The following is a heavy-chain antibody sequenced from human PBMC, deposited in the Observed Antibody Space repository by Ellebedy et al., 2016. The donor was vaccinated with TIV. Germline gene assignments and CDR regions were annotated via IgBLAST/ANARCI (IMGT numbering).Heavy chain of an antibody. Sequence: AASVKVSCKASGYTFTSYGISWVRPAPGQGLEWMGWISAYNGNTNYAQKFQGRASMTKDASTNTVQLELMSLNFDDPAVYYCGRELGMGRGAMDVWGQGTTVTVSS. CDR3: GRELGMGRGAMDV. V-gene: IGHV1-18*04. D-gene: IGHD7-27*01. CDR2: ISAYNGNT. CDR1: GYTFTSYG. J-gene: IGHJ6*02.